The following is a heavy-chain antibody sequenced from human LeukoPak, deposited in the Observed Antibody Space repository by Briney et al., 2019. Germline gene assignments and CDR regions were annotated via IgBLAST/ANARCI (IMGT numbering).Heavy chain of an antibody. CDR1: GFTFSSYA. V-gene: IGHV3-7*01. D-gene: IGHD4-17*01. CDR2: IKQDGSEK. Sequence: PGGSLRLSCAASGFTFSSYAMSWVRQAPGKGLEWVANIKQDGSEKYYVDSVKGRFTISRDNAKNSLYLQMNSLRAEDTAVYYCAREYRYGDPNFDYWGQGTLVTVSS. CDR3: AREYRYGDPNFDY. J-gene: IGHJ4*02.